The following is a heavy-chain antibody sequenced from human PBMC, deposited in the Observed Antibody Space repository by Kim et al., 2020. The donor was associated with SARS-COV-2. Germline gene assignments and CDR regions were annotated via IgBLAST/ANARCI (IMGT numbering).Heavy chain of an antibody. CDR3: ARVAYYDCWSGWGEWTYYFDY. D-gene: IGHD3-3*01. CDR1: GDSVSGNSAA. CDR2: TYYRSKWYN. J-gene: IGHJ4*02. V-gene: IGHV6-1*01. Sequence: SQTLSLTCAISGDSVSGNSAAWNWIRQSPSRGLEWLGRTYYRSKWYNDYAVSVKSRITINPDTSKNQFSLQLNSVTPEDTAVYYCARVAYYDCWSGWGEWTYYFDYWGQGTLVTVSS.